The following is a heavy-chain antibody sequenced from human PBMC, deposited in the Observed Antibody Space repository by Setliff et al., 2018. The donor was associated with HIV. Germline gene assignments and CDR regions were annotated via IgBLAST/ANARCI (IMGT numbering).Heavy chain of an antibody. CDR1: GYTFTAYY. CDR2: VYPNSGGT. J-gene: IGHJ4*02. Sequence: GASVQVSCKASGYTFTAYYMHWVRQAPGQGLEWMGWVYPNSGGTKYAQKFQGRVTMTRDTSISTAYMELSRLRSDDTAVYYCARENSGYRAFDYWGQATLVTVSS. D-gene: IGHD3-22*01. CDR3: ARENSGYRAFDY. V-gene: IGHV1-2*02.